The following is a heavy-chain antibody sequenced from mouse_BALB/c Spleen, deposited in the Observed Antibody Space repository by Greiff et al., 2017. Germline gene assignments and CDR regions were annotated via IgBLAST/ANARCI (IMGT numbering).Heavy chain of an antibody. CDR1: GFTFSDYY. CDR2: ISDGGSYT. D-gene: IGHD2-1*01. CDR3: ARGVTDYAMDY. J-gene: IGHJ4*01. Sequence: EVQLVESGGGLVKPGGSLKLSCAASGFTFSDYYMYWVRQTPEKRLEWVATISDGGSYTYYPDSVKGRFTISRDNAKNNLYLQMSSLKSEDTAMYYCARGVTDYAMDYWGQGTSVTVSS. V-gene: IGHV5-4*02.